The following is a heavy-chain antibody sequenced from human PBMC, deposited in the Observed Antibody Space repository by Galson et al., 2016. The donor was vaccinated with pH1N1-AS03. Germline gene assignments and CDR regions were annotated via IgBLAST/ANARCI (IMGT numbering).Heavy chain of an antibody. D-gene: IGHD3/OR15-3a*01. CDR1: GFRFDDYD. V-gene: IGHV3-9*01. CDR3: IKGGAASADFFDI. CDR2: ISWNSNKI. J-gene: IGHJ3*02. Sequence: SLRLSCAVSGFRFDDYDMHWVRQAPEKGLEWVSSISWNSNKIDYADSVKGRFTISRDSAKNSLNLQMNSLRAEDTALYYCIKGGAASADFFDIWGQGTMVTVSS.